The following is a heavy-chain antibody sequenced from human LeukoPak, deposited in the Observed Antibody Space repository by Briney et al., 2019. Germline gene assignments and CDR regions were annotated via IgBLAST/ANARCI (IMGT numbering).Heavy chain of an antibody. CDR1: GFTFSTYG. D-gene: IGHD2-21*01. V-gene: IGHV3-30*18. CDR3: AKEFNRGLPDY. CDR2: ISYDGSNE. J-gene: IGHJ4*02. Sequence: PGGSLRLSRAASGFTFSTYGMHWVRQAPGKGLEWVAVISYDGSNEYYADSVKGRFTISRDNSKNTLYLQMSSLRAEDTAVYYCAKEFNRGLPDYWGQGTPVTVPS.